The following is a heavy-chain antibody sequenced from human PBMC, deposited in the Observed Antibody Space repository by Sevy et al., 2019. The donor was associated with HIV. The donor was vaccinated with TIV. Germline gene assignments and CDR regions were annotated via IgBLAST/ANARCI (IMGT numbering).Heavy chain of an antibody. D-gene: IGHD1-1*01. Sequence: GGSLRLSCAASGFSFSTYWMHWVRQAPGRGLVWVSRINSDGSITTYADSVKGRFTTSRDNAKNTLYLQMNRLGAEDTAVYYCARGLVNGGFDYWGQGTLVTVSS. J-gene: IGHJ4*02. CDR1: GFSFSTYW. V-gene: IGHV3-74*01. CDR2: INSDGSIT. CDR3: ARGLVNGGFDY.